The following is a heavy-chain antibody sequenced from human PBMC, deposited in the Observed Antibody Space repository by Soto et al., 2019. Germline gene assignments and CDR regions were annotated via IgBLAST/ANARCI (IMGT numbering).Heavy chain of an antibody. V-gene: IGHV1-69*13. CDR2: IIPIFGTA. CDR3: ARDFGPVVTRGYFDY. J-gene: IGHJ4*02. Sequence: GASVKVSCKASGGTFSSYAISWVRQAPGQGLEWMGGIIPIFGTANYAQKFQGRVTITADESTSTAYMELSSLRSEDTAVYYCARDFGPVVTRGYFDYWGQGTLVTVSS. D-gene: IGHD2-15*01. CDR1: GGTFSSYA.